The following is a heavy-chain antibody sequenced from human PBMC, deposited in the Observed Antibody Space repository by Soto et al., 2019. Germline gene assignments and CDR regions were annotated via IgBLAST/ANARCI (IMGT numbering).Heavy chain of an antibody. D-gene: IGHD5-12*01. J-gene: IGHJ4*02. CDR2: IYYSGST. CDR1: GGSISSNSYY. CDR3: ASRSGYDYFPFDY. Sequence: PSETLSLTCTVSGGSISSNSYYWGWIRQPPGKGLEWIGSIYYSGSTYYNPSLKSRVTISVDTSKNQFSLKLSSVTAADTAVYYCASRSGYDYFPFDYWGQGILVTVSS. V-gene: IGHV4-39*01.